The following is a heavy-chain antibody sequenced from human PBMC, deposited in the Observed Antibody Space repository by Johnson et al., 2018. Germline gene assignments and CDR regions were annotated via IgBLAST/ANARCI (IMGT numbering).Heavy chain of an antibody. Sequence: GSGGSTYYADSVKGRFTTSRDNSKNTLYLQMNSLRAEDTAVYYCAKDPGGIAAHYYYYGMDVWGQGTTVTVSS. J-gene: IGHJ6*02. CDR2: GSGGST. CDR3: AKDPGGIAAHYYYYGMDV. V-gene: IGHV3-23*01. D-gene: IGHD6-13*01.